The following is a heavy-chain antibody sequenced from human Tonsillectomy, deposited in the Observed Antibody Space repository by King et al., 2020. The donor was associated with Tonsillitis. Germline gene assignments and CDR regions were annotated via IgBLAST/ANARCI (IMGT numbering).Heavy chain of an antibody. V-gene: IGHV4-59*01. CDR1: GGSISSYY. J-gene: IGHJ3*02. CDR2: IYYSGGT. Sequence: QLQESGPGLVKPSETLSLTCTVSGGSISSYYWSLILQPPGKGLEVIGYIYYSGGTNYNPSLKSRVTISVDTSKNQFSLKLSSVTAADTAVYYCARALGDPDAFDIWGQGTMVTVSS. CDR3: ARALGDPDAFDI. D-gene: IGHD7-27*01.